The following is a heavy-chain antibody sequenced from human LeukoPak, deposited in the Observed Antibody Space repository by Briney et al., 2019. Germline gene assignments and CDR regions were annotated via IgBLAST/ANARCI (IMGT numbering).Heavy chain of an antibody. J-gene: IGHJ4*02. D-gene: IGHD5-18*01. CDR2: IYYSGST. V-gene: IGHV4-59*01. Sequence: PSAPLSLPCTVSGGSISSYYWSWIRQPPGKGLEWIGYIYYSGSTNYNPSLKSRVTISVDTSKNQFSLKLSSVTAADTAVYYCARDRYIYGSEDRFDYWGQGTLVTVSS. CDR3: ARDRYIYGSEDRFDY. CDR1: GGSISSYY.